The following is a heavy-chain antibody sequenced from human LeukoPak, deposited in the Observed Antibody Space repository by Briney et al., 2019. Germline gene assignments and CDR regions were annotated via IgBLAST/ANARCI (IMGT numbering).Heavy chain of an antibody. CDR2: IYYSGST. Sequence: PSETLSLTCTVSGGSISSYYWSWIRQPPGKGLEWIGYIYYSGSTNYNPSLKSRVTISVDTSKNQFSLKLSSVTAADTAVYYCARGDCSSTSCYYYYYYMDVWGKGTTVTVSS. CDR3: ARGDCSSTSCYYYYYYMDV. J-gene: IGHJ6*03. D-gene: IGHD2-2*01. CDR1: GGSISSYY. V-gene: IGHV4-59*08.